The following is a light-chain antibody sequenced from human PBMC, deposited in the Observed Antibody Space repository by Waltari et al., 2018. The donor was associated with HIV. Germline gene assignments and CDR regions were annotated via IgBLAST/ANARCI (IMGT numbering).Light chain of an antibody. CDR3: QSYDYTIQV. CDR1: SGDIASKY. J-gene: IGLJ3*02. Sequence: FILTQPHSVSESPGKTVIISCTRNSGDIASKYVQWYQQRPGSAPTPVIYEDNRIPSEVPVRFPCSIDSASNSAFLTISVLTTEDEAAYYCQSYDYTIQVFGGGTKPTVL. V-gene: IGLV6-57*04. CDR2: EDN.